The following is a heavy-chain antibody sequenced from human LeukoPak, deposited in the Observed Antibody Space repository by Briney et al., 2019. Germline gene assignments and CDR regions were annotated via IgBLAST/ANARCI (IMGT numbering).Heavy chain of an antibody. V-gene: IGHV3-48*04. CDR3: AARRGAAAGTDYFDD. D-gene: IGHD6-13*01. Sequence: GGPLRLSCAASGFTFSSYSMNWVRQAPGKGLEWVSYISSSSSTIYYADSVKGRFTISRDNAKNSLYLQMNSLRVEDMALYYCAARRGAAAGTDYFDDWGQGTLVTVSS. CDR2: ISSSSSTI. J-gene: IGHJ4*02. CDR1: GFTFSSYS.